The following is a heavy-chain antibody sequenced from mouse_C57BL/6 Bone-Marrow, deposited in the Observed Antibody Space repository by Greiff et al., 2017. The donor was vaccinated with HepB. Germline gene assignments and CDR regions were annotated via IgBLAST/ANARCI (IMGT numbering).Heavy chain of an antibody. J-gene: IGHJ4*01. CDR2: IYPGSGST. V-gene: IGHV1-55*01. D-gene: IGHD1-1*01. CDR3: AREVVLRLVATSGMDY. CDR1: GYTFTSYW. Sequence: QVQLQQPGAELVKPGASVKMSCKASGYTFTSYWITWVKQRPGQGLEWIGDIYPGSGSTNYNEKFKSKATLTVDTSSSTAYMQLSSLTSDDSAVYYCAREVVLRLVATSGMDYWGQGTSVTVSS.